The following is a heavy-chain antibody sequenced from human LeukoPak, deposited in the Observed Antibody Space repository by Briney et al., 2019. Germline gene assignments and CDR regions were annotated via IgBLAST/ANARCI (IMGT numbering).Heavy chain of an antibody. V-gene: IGHV1-2*02. CDR1: GYTFTDYY. Sequence: ASVKVSCKTSGYTFTDYYLHRVRQAPGQGLEWMGWINAKNGGTKSPQKFQGRVTMTRDTSISTAYMELSSLTSDDTAVYYCAKDIRDANWGQGTLVTVSS. CDR2: INAKNGGT. J-gene: IGHJ3*01. CDR3: AKDIRDAN.